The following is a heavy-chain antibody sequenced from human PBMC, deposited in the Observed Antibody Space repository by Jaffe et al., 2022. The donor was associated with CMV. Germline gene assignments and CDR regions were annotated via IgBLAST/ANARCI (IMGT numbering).Heavy chain of an antibody. CDR3: AIQMRGSGSYLLDY. CDR1: GFTFSSYS. CDR2: ISSSSSYI. Sequence: EVQLVESGGGLVKPGGSLRLSCAASGFTFSSYSMNWVRQAPGKGLEWVSSISSSSSYIYYADSVKGRFTISRDNAKNSLYLQMNSLRAEDTAVYYCAIQMRGSGSYLLDYWGQGTLVTVSS. J-gene: IGHJ4*02. V-gene: IGHV3-21*01. D-gene: IGHD3-10*01.